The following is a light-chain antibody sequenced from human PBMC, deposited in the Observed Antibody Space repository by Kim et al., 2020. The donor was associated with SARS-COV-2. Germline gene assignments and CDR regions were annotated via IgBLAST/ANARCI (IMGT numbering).Light chain of an antibody. CDR2: GKN. CDR1: SVRSYY. J-gene: IGLJ2*01. CDR3: NSRDNSDNHVL. V-gene: IGLV3-19*01. Sequence: ALGQTVRITCQGDSVRSYYANWYQQKPGQAPLLVIYGKNNRPSGIPDRFSGSSSGRTASLTITGAQAEDEADYYCNSRDNSDNHVLFGGGTQLTVL.